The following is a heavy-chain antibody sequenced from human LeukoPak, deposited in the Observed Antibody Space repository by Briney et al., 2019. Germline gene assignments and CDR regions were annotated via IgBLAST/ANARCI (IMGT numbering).Heavy chain of an antibody. Sequence: GESLKISCKGSGYSFSNYWIGWVRQMPGKGLEWMGIIYPGDSNTRYSPSFQGQVTISADKSISTAYLQWSSLKASDTAMYYCARLDTAMVTSIDYWGQGTLVTVSS. CDR3: ARLDTAMVTSIDY. CDR1: GYSFSNYW. CDR2: IYPGDSNT. J-gene: IGHJ4*02. V-gene: IGHV5-51*01. D-gene: IGHD5-18*01.